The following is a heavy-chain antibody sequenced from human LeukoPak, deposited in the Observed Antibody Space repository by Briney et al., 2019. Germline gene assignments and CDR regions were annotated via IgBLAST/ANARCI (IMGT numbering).Heavy chain of an antibody. Sequence: PGGSLRLSCAASGFTFSSYGMHWVRQAPGKGLEWVAVIRYDGSNKYYAGSVKGRFTISRDNSKNTLYLQMNSLRAEDTAVYYCARDQGYCSSTSRYVRYYYYYGMDVWGKGTTVTVSS. V-gene: IGHV3-33*01. D-gene: IGHD2-2*01. CDR1: GFTFSSYG. CDR3: ARDQGYCSSTSRYVRYYYYYGMDV. CDR2: IRYDGSNK. J-gene: IGHJ6*04.